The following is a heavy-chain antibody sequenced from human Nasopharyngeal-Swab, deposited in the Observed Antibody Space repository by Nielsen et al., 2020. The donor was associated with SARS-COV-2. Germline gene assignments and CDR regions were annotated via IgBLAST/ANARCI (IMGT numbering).Heavy chain of an antibody. J-gene: IGHJ3*02. V-gene: IGHV3-33*01. CDR2: IWYDGSNK. Sequence: LKISCAASGFTFSSYGMHWVRQAPGKGLEWVAVIWYDGSNKNYADSVKGRFTISRDNSKNTLYLQMNSLRAEDTAVYYCARGVDYDSSGYYYREAFDIWGQGTMVTVSS. CDR3: ARGVDYDSSGYYYREAFDI. D-gene: IGHD3-22*01. CDR1: GFTFSSYG.